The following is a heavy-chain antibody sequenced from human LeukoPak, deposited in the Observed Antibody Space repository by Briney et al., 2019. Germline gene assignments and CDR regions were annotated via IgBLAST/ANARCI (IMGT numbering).Heavy chain of an antibody. CDR1: GYFFTNYW. D-gene: IGHD1-20*01. CDR3: SRLSGTVTTHNDAFDI. V-gene: IGHV5-51*01. Sequence: GESLKISCKGSGYFFTNYWIAWVRQMPGKGLEWMGIIYADDSDTRYSPSFQGQVTISADKSISTAYLQWRSLKASDSAMYYCSRLSGTVTTHNDAFDIWGQGTMVTVSS. J-gene: IGHJ3*02. CDR2: IYADDSDT.